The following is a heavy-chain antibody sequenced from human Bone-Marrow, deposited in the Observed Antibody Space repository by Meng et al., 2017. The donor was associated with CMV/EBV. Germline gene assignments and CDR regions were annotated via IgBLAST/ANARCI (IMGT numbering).Heavy chain of an antibody. D-gene: IGHD3-3*01. J-gene: IGHJ6*01. CDR2: IYSGGST. Sequence: GESLKISCAASGFTVSSNYMSWVRQAPGKGLEWVSVIYSGGSTYYADSVKGRFTISRDNSKNTLYLQMNSLRAEDTAVYYCARGKRLRFWRSAEVGSYLAVWGQGTTVTVYS. V-gene: IGHV3-66*02. CDR3: ARGKRLRFWRSAEVGSYLAV. CDR1: GFTVSSNY.